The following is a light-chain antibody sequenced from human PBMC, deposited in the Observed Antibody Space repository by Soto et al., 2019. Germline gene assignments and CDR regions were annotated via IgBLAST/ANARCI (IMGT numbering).Light chain of an antibody. J-gene: IGKJ1*01. V-gene: IGKV1-5*03. CDR3: QQYISYPWT. Sequence: DIPMTQSPSTLSASVGDRVTITCRASQSIGTWLAWYQQKPGKAPKLLIYEASNLEGGVPSRFSGSGSGTEFTLTISSLQPADFATYYCQQYISYPWTFGQGTKVEIK. CDR1: QSIGTW. CDR2: EAS.